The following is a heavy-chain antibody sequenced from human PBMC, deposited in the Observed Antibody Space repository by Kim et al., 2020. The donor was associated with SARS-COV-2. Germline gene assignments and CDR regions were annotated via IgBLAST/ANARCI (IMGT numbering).Heavy chain of an antibody. CDR3: ARAGSGSYYSSRISTPFDY. V-gene: IGHV4-30-2*04. D-gene: IGHD3-10*01. J-gene: IGHJ4*02. Sequence: SRVTISVDTSKNQFSLKLSSVTAADTAVYYCARAGSGSYYSSRISTPFDYWGQGTLVTVSS.